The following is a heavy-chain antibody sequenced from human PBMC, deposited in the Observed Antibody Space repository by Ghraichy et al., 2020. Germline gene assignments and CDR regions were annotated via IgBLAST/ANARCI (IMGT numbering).Heavy chain of an antibody. J-gene: IGHJ4*02. D-gene: IGHD1-7*01. V-gene: IGHV5-51*01. Sequence: GGSLNISCKGSGYSFTRHWIGWVRQMPGKGLEWMGFIYPGDSGTRYSPSFQGQVTISADKSISTAYLQWNNLKASDTAMYYCARQGSRLTGSTPLGFDYWGQGTPVTVSA. CDR2: IYPGDSGT. CDR3: ARQGSRLTGSTPLGFDY. CDR1: GYSFTRHW.